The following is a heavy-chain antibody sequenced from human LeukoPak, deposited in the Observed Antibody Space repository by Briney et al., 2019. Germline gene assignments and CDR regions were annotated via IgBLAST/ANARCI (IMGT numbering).Heavy chain of an antibody. V-gene: IGHV3-21*01. D-gene: IGHD3-22*01. CDR2: ISSSSSSYI. CDR1: GFTFSSYS. Sequence: GGSLRLSCAASGFTFSSYSMNWVRQAPGKGLEWVSSISSSSSSYIYYADSVKGRFTISRDNAKNSLYLQMNSLRAEDTAVYYFARGNTMIVVVTELDYWGQGTLVTVSS. J-gene: IGHJ4*02. CDR3: ARGNTMIVVVTELDY.